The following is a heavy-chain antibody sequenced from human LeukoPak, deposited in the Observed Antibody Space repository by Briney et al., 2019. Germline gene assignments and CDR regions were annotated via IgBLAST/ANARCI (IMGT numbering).Heavy chain of an antibody. D-gene: IGHD3-22*01. CDR1: GFTFCSYA. CDR3: ARDYYYDSGGYYSFDY. V-gene: IGHV3-30*04. Sequence: PGRTLRLSCAVSGFTFCSYAMPWVRRAPGTELEGVAVICYDGSNKYYANSVKGRFTITRENSRNTLYLQMNNSLRAEDTAVYYCARDYYYDSGGYYSFDYWGQGTLVTVSS. CDR2: ICYDGSNK. J-gene: IGHJ4*02.